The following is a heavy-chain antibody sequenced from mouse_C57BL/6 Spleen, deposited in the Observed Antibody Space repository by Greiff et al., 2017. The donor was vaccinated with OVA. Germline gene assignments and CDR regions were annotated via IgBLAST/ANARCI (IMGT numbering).Heavy chain of an antibody. Sequence: EVQLQQSGPGLVKPSQSLSLTCSVTGYSFTSCSYWNGIRQFLGNILEWMGYISYDGSNNYNPTLKNRIYITRDTSKIQFFLKLHSVTTEDTATYYCAKDHYSNYAYWGQVTLVTVSA. CDR1: GYSFTSCSY. CDR3: AKDHYSNYAY. V-gene: IGHV3-6*01. J-gene: IGHJ3*01. D-gene: IGHD2-5*01. CDR2: ISYDGSN.